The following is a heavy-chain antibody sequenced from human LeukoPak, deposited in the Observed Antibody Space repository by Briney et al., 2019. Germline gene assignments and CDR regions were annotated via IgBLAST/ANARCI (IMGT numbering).Heavy chain of an antibody. CDR3: ARALGGYSSGRIANYYYYMDV. CDR2: ISGSGGST. J-gene: IGHJ6*03. D-gene: IGHD6-25*01. CDR1: GFTFSSYA. V-gene: IGHV3-23*01. Sequence: GGSLRLSCAASGFTFSSYAMSWVRQAPGKGLEWVSAISGSGGSTYYADSVKGRFTISRDNSKNTLYLQMNSLRAEDTAVYYCARALGGYSSGRIANYYYYMDVWGKGTTVTVSS.